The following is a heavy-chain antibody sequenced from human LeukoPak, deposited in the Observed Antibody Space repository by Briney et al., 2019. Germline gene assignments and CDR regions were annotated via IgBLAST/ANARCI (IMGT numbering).Heavy chain of an antibody. CDR3: TREEGSTDH. Sequence: GGSLRLSCAASGFTLSNHWMHWVRQAPGKGLVWVSHINGDGSETNYADSVRGRFTISRDNAKNTLYLQMNSLRVDDTAVYYCTREEGSTDHWGQGTLVTVSS. V-gene: IGHV3-74*01. D-gene: IGHD5/OR15-5a*01. J-gene: IGHJ4*02. CDR2: INGDGSET. CDR1: GFTLSNHW.